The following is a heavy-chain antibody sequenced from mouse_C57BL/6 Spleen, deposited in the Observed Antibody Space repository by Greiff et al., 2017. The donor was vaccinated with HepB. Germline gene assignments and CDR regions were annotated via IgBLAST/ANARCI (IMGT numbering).Heavy chain of an antibody. J-gene: IGHJ1*03. CDR2: ISSGSSTI. V-gene: IGHV5-17*01. CDR1: GFTFSDYG. Sequence: EVQRVESGGGLVKPGGSLKLSCAASGFTFSDYGMHWVRQAPEKGLEWVAYISSGSSTIYYADTVKGRFTISRDNAKNTLFLQMTSLRSEDTAMYYCARRGLYGSSFTGYFDVWGTGTTVTVSS. D-gene: IGHD1-1*01. CDR3: ARRGLYGSSFTGYFDV.